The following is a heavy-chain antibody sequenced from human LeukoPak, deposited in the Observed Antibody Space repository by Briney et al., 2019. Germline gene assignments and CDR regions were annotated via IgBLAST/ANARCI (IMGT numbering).Heavy chain of an antibody. J-gene: IGHJ4*02. CDR3: ARQSRPGYFDY. CDR1: GFTFSSYS. CDR2: ISSSSSTI. Sequence: GGSLRLSCAASGFTFSSYSVNWVRQAPGKGLEWVSYISSSSSTIYYADSVKGRFTISRDNAKNSLSLQMNSLRAEDTAVFYCARQSRPGYFDYWGQGTLVTVSS. V-gene: IGHV3-48*01.